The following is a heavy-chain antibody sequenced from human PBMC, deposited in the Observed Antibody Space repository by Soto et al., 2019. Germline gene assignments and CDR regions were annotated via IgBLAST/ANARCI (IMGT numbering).Heavy chain of an antibody. V-gene: IGHV3-33*01. J-gene: IGHJ4*02. D-gene: IGHD3-3*01. CDR2: IWYDGSNK. CDR3: AREATYYDFWSAKGGYFDY. CDR1: GFTFSSYG. Sequence: GGSLRLSCAASGFTFSSYGMHWVRQAPGKGLEWVAVIWYDGSNKYYADSVKGRFTISRDNSKNTLYLQMNSLRAEDTAVYYCAREATYYDFWSAKGGYFDYWGQGTLVTVSS.